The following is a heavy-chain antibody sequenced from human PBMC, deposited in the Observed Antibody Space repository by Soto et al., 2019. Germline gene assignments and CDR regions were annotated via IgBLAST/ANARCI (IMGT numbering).Heavy chain of an antibody. CDR2: ITGSGGST. D-gene: IGHD6-19*01. Sequence: VSLRLSCAASGFTFSPSAMSWVRQAPGKGLQWVSAITGSGGSTYYADSVKGRITISRDNSKNTLYLQMNSLRADDTAVYYCEKSPPVEAITVDYWGQGTLVTVSS. V-gene: IGHV3-23*01. CDR3: EKSPPVEAITVDY. CDR1: GFTFSPSA. J-gene: IGHJ4*02.